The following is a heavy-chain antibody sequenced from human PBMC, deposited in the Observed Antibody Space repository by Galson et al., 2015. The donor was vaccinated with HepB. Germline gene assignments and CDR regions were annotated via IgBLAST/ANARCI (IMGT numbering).Heavy chain of an antibody. V-gene: IGHV3-23*01. D-gene: IGHD2-15*01. CDR1: GLIFTNYA. J-gene: IGHJ4*02. CDR2: IYPDGHIT. CDR3: AKDFCRADNCDPFDY. Sequence: SLRLSCAASGLIFTNYAMSWVRQAPGKGLEWVSGIYPDGHITYYADSVKGRFTISRDDSKNTVYLQMNSVRVEDTAVYFCAKDFCRADNCDPFDYWGQGTLVTASS.